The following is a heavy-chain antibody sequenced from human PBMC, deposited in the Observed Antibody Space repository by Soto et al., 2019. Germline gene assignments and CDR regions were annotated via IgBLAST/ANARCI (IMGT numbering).Heavy chain of an antibody. V-gene: IGHV3-21*01. CDR1: GFTFSSYS. CDR3: STMFTGY. Sequence: GESLRLSCAASGFTFSSYSMNWVRHAPGKGLEWVSSISSSSSYIYYADSVKGRFTISRGNAKNSLYLQMNSLRADYTAEYACSTMFTGYCGQGTLVTV. CDR2: ISSSSSYI. D-gene: IGHD3-10*02. J-gene: IGHJ4*02.